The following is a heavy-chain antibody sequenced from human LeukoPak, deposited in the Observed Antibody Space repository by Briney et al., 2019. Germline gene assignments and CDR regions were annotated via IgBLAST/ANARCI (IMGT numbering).Heavy chain of an antibody. V-gene: IGHV3-30*02. CDR3: AKDGPMYSSGWYVDS. CDR1: GFTFSSFG. J-gene: IGHJ4*02. D-gene: IGHD6-19*01. Sequence: PGGSLRLSCAASGFTFSSFGMYWVRQAPGKGLEWVAFMRYDGSDKYYTDSVKGRFTISRDNSKNTLYLQMNSLRGEDTAVYYCAKDGPMYSSGWYVDSWGQGTLVTVSS. CDR2: MRYDGSDK.